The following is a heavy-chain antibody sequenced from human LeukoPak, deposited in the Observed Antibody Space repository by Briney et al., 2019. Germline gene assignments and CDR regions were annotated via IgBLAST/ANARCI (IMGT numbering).Heavy chain of an antibody. Sequence: TGGSLRLSCTASGFTFSSYSMNWVRQAPGKGLEWVSYISSSGSTIYYADSVKGRFTISRDDAKNSLYLQMNSLRAEDTAVYYCATYSSLNRREFQYWGQGTLLTVSS. D-gene: IGHD3-22*01. CDR3: ATYSSLNRREFQY. J-gene: IGHJ1*01. CDR2: ISSSGSTI. V-gene: IGHV3-48*04. CDR1: GFTFSSYS.